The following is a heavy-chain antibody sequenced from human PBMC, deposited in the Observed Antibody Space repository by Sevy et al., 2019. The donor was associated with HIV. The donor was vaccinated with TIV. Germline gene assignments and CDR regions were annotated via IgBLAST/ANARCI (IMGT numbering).Heavy chain of an antibody. CDR3: ARGVWAAAGFHYFDY. V-gene: IGHV4-59*01. D-gene: IGHD6-13*01. Sequence: SETLSLTCTVSGGSISSYYWSRIRQPPGKGLEWIGYIYYSGSTNYNPSLKSRVTISVDTSKNQFSLKLSSVTAADTAVYYCARGVWAAAGFHYFDYWGQGTLVTVSS. J-gene: IGHJ4*02. CDR2: IYYSGST. CDR1: GGSISSYY.